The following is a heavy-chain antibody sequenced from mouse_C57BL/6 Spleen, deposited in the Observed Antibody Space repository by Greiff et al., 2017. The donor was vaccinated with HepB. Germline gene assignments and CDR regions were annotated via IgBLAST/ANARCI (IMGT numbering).Heavy chain of an antibody. CDR3: ARRLGDDYDGYAMDY. CDR2: IYPGDGDT. J-gene: IGHJ4*01. Sequence: VQLQESGAELVKPGASVKISCKASGYAFSSYWMNWVKQRPGKGLEWIGQIYPGDGDTNYNGKFKGKATLTADKSSSTAYMQLSSLTSEDSAVYFCARRLGDDYDGYAMDYWGQGTSVTVSS. V-gene: IGHV1-80*01. D-gene: IGHD2-4*01. CDR1: GYAFSSYW.